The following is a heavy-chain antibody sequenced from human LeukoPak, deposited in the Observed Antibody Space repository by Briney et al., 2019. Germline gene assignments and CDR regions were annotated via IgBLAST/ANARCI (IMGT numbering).Heavy chain of an antibody. J-gene: IGHJ4*02. Sequence: KPGGSLRLSCAASGFTFSSYSMNWVRQAPGKGLEWVSSISSSSSYIYYADSVKGRFTISRDNAKNSLYLQMNSLRAEDTAVYYCARLDSPSGSDFDYWGQGTLVTVSS. CDR2: ISSSSSYI. D-gene: IGHD1-26*01. V-gene: IGHV3-21*01. CDR3: ARLDSPSGSDFDY. CDR1: GFTFSSYS.